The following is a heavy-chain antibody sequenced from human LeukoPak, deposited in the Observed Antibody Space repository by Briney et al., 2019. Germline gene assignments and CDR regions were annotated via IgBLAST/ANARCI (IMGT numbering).Heavy chain of an antibody. CDR1: GYTFTSYA. V-gene: IGHV1-8*02. Sequence: GASVKVSCKASGYTFTSYAINWVRQAPGQGLEWMGWMNPNSGNTGYAQKFQGRVTMTRNTSISTAYMELSSLRSEDTAVYYCARVYDSSGYSGGGSDYWGQGTLVTVSS. J-gene: IGHJ4*02. CDR3: ARVYDSSGYSGGGSDY. D-gene: IGHD3-22*01. CDR2: MNPNSGNT.